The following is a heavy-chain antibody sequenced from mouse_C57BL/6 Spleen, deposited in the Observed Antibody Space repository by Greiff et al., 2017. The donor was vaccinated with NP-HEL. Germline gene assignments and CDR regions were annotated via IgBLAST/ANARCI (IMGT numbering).Heavy chain of an antibody. Sequence: QVQLQQSGAELVMPGASVKLSCKASGYTFTSYWMHWVKQRPGQGLEWIGEIDPSDSYTNYNQKFKGKSTLTVDKSSSTAYMQLSSLTSEDSAVYYCARYDYERAMDYWGQGTSVTVSS. CDR3: ARYDYERAMDY. V-gene: IGHV1-69*01. D-gene: IGHD2-4*01. CDR2: IDPSDSYT. CDR1: GYTFTSYW. J-gene: IGHJ4*01.